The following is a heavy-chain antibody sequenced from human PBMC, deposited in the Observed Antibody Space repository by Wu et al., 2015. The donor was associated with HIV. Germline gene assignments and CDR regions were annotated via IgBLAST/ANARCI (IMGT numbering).Heavy chain of an antibody. CDR1: GGTFSSYA. CDR3: TRDRIIDNWFDP. Sequence: QVQLVQSGAEVKKTGSSVKVSCKASGGTFSSYAINWVRQAPGQGLEWIGGIIPLLGTANYAQKFQDRVTITADESTRIAYMEVTSLTSEDTAVYYCTRDRIIDNWFDPWGPREPWSPSPQ. J-gene: IGHJ5*02. CDR2: IIPLLGTA. V-gene: IGHV1-69*12.